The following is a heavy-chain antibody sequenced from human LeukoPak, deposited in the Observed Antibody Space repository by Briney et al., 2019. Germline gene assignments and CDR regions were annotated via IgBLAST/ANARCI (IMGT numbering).Heavy chain of an antibody. CDR1: GFTFSSYA. D-gene: IGHD3-16*01. V-gene: IGHV3-23*01. J-gene: IGHJ6*02. CDR2: ITGSGVTT. Sequence: GGSLRLSCAASGFTFSSYAMSWVRQAPGKGLEWVSAITGSGVTTYYADSVKGRFTISRDNSKNTLYLQMNSLRAEDTAVYYCARFPRLGDYYYYGMDVWSQGTTVTVSS. CDR3: ARFPRLGDYYYYGMDV.